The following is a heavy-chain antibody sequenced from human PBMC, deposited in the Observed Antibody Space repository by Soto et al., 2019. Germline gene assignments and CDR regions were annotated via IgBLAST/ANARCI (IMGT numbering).Heavy chain of an antibody. CDR2: ISYDGSNK. CDR1: GFTFSSYG. J-gene: IGHJ4*02. CDR3: AKDYSARGNYYLDY. Sequence: PGGSLRLSCAASGFTFSSYGMHWVRQAPGKGLEWVAVISYDGSNKYYADSVKGRFTISRDNSKNTLYLQMNSLRAEDTAVYYCAKDYSARGNYYLDYWGQGTLVTVSS. V-gene: IGHV3-30*18. D-gene: IGHD6-6*01.